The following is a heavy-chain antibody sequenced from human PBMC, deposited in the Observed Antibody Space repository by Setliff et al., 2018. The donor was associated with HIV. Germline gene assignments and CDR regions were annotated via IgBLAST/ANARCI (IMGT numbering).Heavy chain of an antibody. CDR2: IYYSGST. V-gene: IGHV4-39*02. Sequence: SETLSLTCTVSGGSITTSTFYWGWIRQPPGKGLEWIGSIYYSGSTYYNPSLKSRLTITQHTSKNHFSLSLSSVTAADTAVYYCARDRSTYRGGDCYSRGLDYWGQGTLVTVSS. CDR1: GGSITTSTFY. D-gene: IGHD2-21*02. J-gene: IGHJ4*02. CDR3: ARDRSTYRGGDCYSRGLDY.